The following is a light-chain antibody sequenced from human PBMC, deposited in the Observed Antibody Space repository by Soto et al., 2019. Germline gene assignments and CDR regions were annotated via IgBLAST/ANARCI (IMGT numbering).Light chain of an antibody. CDR2: EVS. J-gene: IGLJ2*01. CDR1: SSDVGGYTY. V-gene: IGLV2-14*01. CDR3: TSYTSRRSVV. Sequence: SVLTQPASVSGSPGQSITISCTGTSSDVGGYTYVSWYQQHPGKAPKLMIFEVSNRPSGVSHRFSGSKSGNTASLTISGLQAEDEGDYYCTSYTSRRSVVFGGGTKVTVL.